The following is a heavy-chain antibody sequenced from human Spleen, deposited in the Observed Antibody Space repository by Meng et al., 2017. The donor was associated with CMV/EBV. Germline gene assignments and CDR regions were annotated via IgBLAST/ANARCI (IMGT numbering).Heavy chain of an antibody. J-gene: IGHJ4*02. V-gene: IGHV4-59*01. CDR1: GGSISSYY. CDR3: ARGGDFWT. D-gene: IGHD3/OR15-3a*01. CDR2: IYYTGST. Sequence: ESLKISCTISGGSISSYYWSWIRQSPGKGLEWIGYIYYTGSTKYNPSLKSRVTILLDMSKNQISLKLSSVTAADTAMYHCARGGDFWTWGQGTLVTVSS.